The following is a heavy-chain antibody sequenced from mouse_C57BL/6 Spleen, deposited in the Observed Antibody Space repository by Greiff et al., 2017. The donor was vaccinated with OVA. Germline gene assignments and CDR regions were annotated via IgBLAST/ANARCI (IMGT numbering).Heavy chain of an antibody. D-gene: IGHD1-1*01. CDR1: GYTFTDYY. CDR3: ARGRGTTVVEWYYYAMDY. CDR2: INPYNGGT. Sequence: EVKLMESGPVLVKPGASVKMSCKASGYTFTDYYMNWVKQSHGKSLEWIGVINPYNGGTSYNQQFKGKAPFTFDKASSTAYMELNRLTSEDSAVYYCARGRGTTVVEWYYYAMDYWGQGTSVTVSS. V-gene: IGHV1-19*01. J-gene: IGHJ4*01.